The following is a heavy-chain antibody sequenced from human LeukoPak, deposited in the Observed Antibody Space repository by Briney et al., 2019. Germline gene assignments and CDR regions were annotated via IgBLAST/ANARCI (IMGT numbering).Heavy chain of an antibody. CDR2: IGPTGFDR. D-gene: IGHD1-14*01. J-gene: IGHJ4*02. CDR1: GLTFSTSG. CDR3: ATETNGRHYDY. V-gene: IGHV3-21*06. Sequence: AGGSLRLSCTTSGLTFSTSGFNWVRQAPGKGLEWVASIGPTGFDRYHADSIKGRFTISRDDANNFLYRQMGSLRAEDTAVYYCATETNGRHYDYWGQGTLLTVSS.